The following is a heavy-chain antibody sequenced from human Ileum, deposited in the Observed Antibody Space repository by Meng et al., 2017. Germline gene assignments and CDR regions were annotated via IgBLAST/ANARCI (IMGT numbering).Heavy chain of an antibody. J-gene: IGHJ4*02. Sequence: ASVKVSCKASGYTFTTYGFSWMRQAPGQGLEWMGWISTNNGNTIYAQKLQGRVTMTTDTSTSTAYMELRSLRSDDTAVYYCARDRPNYDVGGYPRHWGQGTRVTVSS. CDR1: GYTFTTYG. CDR3: ARDRPNYDVGGYPRH. V-gene: IGHV1-18*01. CDR2: ISTNNGNT. D-gene: IGHD3-22*01.